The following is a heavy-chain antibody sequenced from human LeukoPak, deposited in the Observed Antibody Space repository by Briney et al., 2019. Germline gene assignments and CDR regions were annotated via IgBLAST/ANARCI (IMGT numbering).Heavy chain of an antibody. CDR1: AYSISSGYY. CDR3: ARVVAGSKGNYFDY. J-gene: IGHJ4*02. CDR2: IYHSGST. Sequence: PSETLSLTCTVSAYSISSGYYWGWIRRPPGKGLEWIGTIYHSGSTYYNPSLKSRVTISVDTSKNQFSLKLSSVTAADTAVYYCARVVAGSKGNYFDYWGQGPLVTVSS. V-gene: IGHV4-38-2*02. D-gene: IGHD6-19*01.